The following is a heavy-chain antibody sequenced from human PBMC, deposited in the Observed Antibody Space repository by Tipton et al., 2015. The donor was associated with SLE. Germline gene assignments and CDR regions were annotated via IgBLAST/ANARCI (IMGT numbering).Heavy chain of an antibody. D-gene: IGHD6-19*01. CDR3: ARVIEALSSPNTKYSYGWYFDH. CDR2: INHSGST. J-gene: IGHJ4*02. Sequence: TLSLTCAVYGGSFRGYYWSWIRQPPGKGLEWIGEINHSGSTNYNPSLKSRVTISVDTSKNQFSLKLSSVTAADTAVYYCARVIEALSSPNTKYSYGWYFDHRGKGILVTVPS. V-gene: IGHV4-34*01. CDR1: GGSFRGYY.